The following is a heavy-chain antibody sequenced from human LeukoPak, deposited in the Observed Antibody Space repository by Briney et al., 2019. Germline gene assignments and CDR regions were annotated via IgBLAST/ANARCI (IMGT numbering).Heavy chain of an antibody. CDR3: ARDYD. Sequence: GGSLRLSCAASGFTFSSNWMSWVRQAPGMGLEWVANIKQDGSDKYYVDSVKGRFTISRDNAKNSLYLQMNSLRVEDTAVYYCARDYDWGQGTLVTVSS. D-gene: IGHD4-17*01. J-gene: IGHJ4*02. V-gene: IGHV3-7*01. CDR1: GFTFSSNW. CDR2: IKQDGSDK.